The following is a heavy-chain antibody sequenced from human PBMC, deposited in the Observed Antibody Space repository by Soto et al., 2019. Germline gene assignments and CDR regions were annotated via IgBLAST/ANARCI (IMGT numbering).Heavy chain of an antibody. J-gene: IGHJ3*02. D-gene: IGHD4-4*01. V-gene: IGHV4-59*01. Sequence: SETLSLTCTVSGGPISSYYWSWIRQPPGKGLEWIGYIYYSGSTNYNPSLKSRVTISVDTSKNQFSLKLSSVTAADTAVYYCARDSSKRRAFDIWGQGTMVTVSS. CDR3: ARDSSKRRAFDI. CDR1: GGPISSYY. CDR2: IYYSGST.